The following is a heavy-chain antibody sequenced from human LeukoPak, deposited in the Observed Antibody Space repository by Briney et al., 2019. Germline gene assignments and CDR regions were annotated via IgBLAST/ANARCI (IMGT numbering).Heavy chain of an antibody. Sequence: SDTVSLPCTVSIRSLSIGSTYWSRIRQPPGGILEWIDHIYYRGSTNYNPSLNSRVTISLDTSKNEFSLNLSSVTVADTDVYYCARVEGSCRGAGCYPFAVDDWGQGNLVTVSS. CDR3: ARVEGSCRGAGCYPFAVDD. J-gene: IGHJ4*02. V-gene: IGHV4-61*01. CDR2: IYYRGST. D-gene: IGHD2-15*01. CDR1: IRSLSIGSTY.